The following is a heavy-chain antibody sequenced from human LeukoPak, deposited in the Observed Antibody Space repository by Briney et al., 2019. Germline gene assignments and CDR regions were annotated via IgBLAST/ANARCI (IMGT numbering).Heavy chain of an antibody. Sequence: SETLSLTCTVSGDSISSGDHYWSWIRQPPGKGLEWIGYIHYSGSTYYNPSVKSRVIISVAMSKNQFSLSLDFLTAADSAVYYCARAAADTNSWYYFDYWGQGTLVTVSS. CDR3: ARAAADTNSWYYFDY. J-gene: IGHJ4*02. CDR2: IHYSGST. V-gene: IGHV4-30-4*01. D-gene: IGHD2/OR15-2a*01. CDR1: GDSISSGDHY.